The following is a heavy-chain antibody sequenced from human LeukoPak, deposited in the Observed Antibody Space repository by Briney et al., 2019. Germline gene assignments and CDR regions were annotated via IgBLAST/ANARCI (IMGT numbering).Heavy chain of an antibody. J-gene: IGHJ4*02. CDR2: VYQSGTT. CDR1: GFSISSGHY. Sequence: SEALSLTCTVSGFSISSGHYWGWVRQPPGAGLEWIGSVYQSGTTYYNPSLKSRVTTSVDMSKNQFSLRLRPVTAADTAVYYCARIFIRNGYSSYFDCWGQGTLVTVSS. V-gene: IGHV4-38-2*02. D-gene: IGHD5-18*01. CDR3: ARIFIRNGYSSYFDC.